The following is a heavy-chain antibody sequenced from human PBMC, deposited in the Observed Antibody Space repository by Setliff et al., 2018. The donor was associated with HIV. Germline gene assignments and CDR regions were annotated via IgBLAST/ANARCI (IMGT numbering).Heavy chain of an antibody. CDR3: ARDGDYGEYGA. D-gene: IGHD4-17*01. Sequence: ASVKVSCKASGHTFTNVDIHWLRRATGQGLEWMGWMNPNTGVSGYAQKFQGRVTMTRDTSISTAYMELSRLRSDDTAVYYCARDGDYGEYGAWGQGTLVTVSS. CDR1: GHTFTNVD. J-gene: IGHJ5*02. CDR2: MNPNTGVS. V-gene: IGHV1-2*02.